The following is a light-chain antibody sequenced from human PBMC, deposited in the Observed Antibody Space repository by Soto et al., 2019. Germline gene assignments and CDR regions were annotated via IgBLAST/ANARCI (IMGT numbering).Light chain of an antibody. Sequence: EIVLTQSPATLSLSPGERATLSCRASQSVSSYLAWYQQQPGQAPRRLLHYATNRATGIAARFSGSGSGTDFTLTISSLEPEDFAVYYCQQRNTWPRTFGQGTKLEIK. CDR1: QSVSSY. CDR2: YAT. J-gene: IGKJ2*01. V-gene: IGKV3-11*01. CDR3: QQRNTWPRT.